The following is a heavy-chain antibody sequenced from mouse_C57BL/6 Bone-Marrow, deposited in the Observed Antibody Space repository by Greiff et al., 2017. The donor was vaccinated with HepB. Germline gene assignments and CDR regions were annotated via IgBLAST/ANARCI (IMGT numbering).Heavy chain of an antibody. CDR2: ISSGGDYI. J-gene: IGHJ2*01. Sequence: EVMLVESGEGLVKPGGSLKLSCAASGFTFSSYAMSWVRQTPEKRLEWVAYISSGGDYIYYADTVKGRFTISRDNARNTLYLQMSSLKSEDTAMYYCTRVNYGSPFDYWGQGTTLTVSS. CDR3: TRVNYGSPFDY. V-gene: IGHV5-9-1*02. D-gene: IGHD1-1*01. CDR1: GFTFSSYA.